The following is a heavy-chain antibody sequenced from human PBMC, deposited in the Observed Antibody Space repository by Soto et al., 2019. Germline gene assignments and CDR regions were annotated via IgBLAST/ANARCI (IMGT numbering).Heavy chain of an antibody. J-gene: IGHJ3*01. D-gene: IGHD3-22*01. V-gene: IGHV1-69*01. CDR3: ARERGGAIIVGVTGTFDV. CDR2: IIAILGKA. Sequence: QVQLVQSGAEVKKPGSSVKVSCKASGGTFSSYAISWVRPAPGHGLEWMGGIIAILGKANYAEKFQGRVTITADESTSTAYMELSSLRSEDTAVYYCARERGGAIIVGVTGTFDVCGQGTLVTVSS. CDR1: GGTFSSYA.